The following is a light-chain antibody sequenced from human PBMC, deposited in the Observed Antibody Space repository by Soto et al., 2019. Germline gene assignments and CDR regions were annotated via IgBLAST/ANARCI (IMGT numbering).Light chain of an antibody. V-gene: IGLV1-47*02. Sequence: QSVLTQPPSASGTPGRRVTISCSGSTSNIGSNYVYWYLHLPGTAPKLLSYTDNQRPSGVPDRFSGSKSGTSASLAISGLRSEDEADYFCAAWDDNLRGYWVFGGGTKLTVL. J-gene: IGLJ2*01. CDR2: TDN. CDR1: TSNIGSNY. CDR3: AAWDDNLRGYWV.